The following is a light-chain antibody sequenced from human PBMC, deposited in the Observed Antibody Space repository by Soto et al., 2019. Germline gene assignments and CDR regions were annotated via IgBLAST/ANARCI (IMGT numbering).Light chain of an antibody. CDR3: QYYYTYSWFT. CDR2: QAS. V-gene: IGKV1-5*03. J-gene: IGKJ3*01. CDR1: QSISNY. Sequence: DIQMTQSPSTLSASVGDRVTITCRASQSISNYLAWYQQKPGKAPKLLIYQASSLESGVPSRFSGSGSGTEFALTISSVQPDDFADYYCQYYYTYSWFTFGPGNKVDIK.